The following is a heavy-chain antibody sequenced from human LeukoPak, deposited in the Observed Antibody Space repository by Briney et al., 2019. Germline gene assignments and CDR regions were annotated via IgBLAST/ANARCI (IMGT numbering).Heavy chain of an antibody. V-gene: IGHV3-11*01. D-gene: IGHD6-13*01. CDR1: GFTFSDYY. J-gene: IGHJ5*02. Sequence: GGSLRLSRAASGFTFSDYYMSWIRQAPGKGLEWVSYISSSGSTIYYADSVKGRFTISRDNAKNSLYLQMNSLRAEDTAVYYCASSYSSSWYFNWFDPWGQGTLVTVSS. CDR3: ASSYSSSWYFNWFDP. CDR2: ISSSGSTI.